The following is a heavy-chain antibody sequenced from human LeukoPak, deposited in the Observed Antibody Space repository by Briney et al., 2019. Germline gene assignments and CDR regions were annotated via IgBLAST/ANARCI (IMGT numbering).Heavy chain of an antibody. CDR3: AKLGAYREWKEHFDY. V-gene: IGHV3-30*02. CDR1: GFTFSSYG. D-gene: IGHD3-3*01. J-gene: IGHJ4*02. CDR2: IRYDGSNK. Sequence: PGGSLRLSXAASGFTFSSYGMHWVCQAPGKGLGWVAFIRYDGSNKYYADSVKGRFTISRDNSKNTLYLQMYSLRAEDTAVYYCAKLGAYREWKEHFDYWGQGTLVTVSS.